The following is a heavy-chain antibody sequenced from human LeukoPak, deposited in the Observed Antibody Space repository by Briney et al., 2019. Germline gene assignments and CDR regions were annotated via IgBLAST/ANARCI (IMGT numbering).Heavy chain of an antibody. CDR1: GFTFDDYA. D-gene: IGHD3-9*01. CDR2: ITWNSGSI. V-gene: IGHV3-9*01. CDR3: ATGSYYYYYMDV. J-gene: IGHJ6*03. Sequence: GGSLRLSCTASGFTFDDYAMHWVRQAPGKGLEWVSGITWNSGSIRYADSVKGRFTISRDNAKNSLYLQMNSLRAEDTAVYYCATGSYYYYYMDVWGKGTTVTISS.